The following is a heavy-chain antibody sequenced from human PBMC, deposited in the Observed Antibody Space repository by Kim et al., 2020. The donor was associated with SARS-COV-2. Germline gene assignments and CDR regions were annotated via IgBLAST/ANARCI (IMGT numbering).Heavy chain of an antibody. Sequence: GGSLRLSCAASGFTFSSYWMHWVRQAPGKGLVWVSRINSDGSSTSYADSVKGRFTISRDNAKNTLYLQMNSLRAEDTAVYYCARVSYYDFWSGYYDLGYWGQGTLVTVSS. D-gene: IGHD3-3*01. CDR3: ARVSYYDFWSGYYDLGY. CDR1: GFTFSSYW. CDR2: INSDGSST. J-gene: IGHJ4*02. V-gene: IGHV3-74*01.